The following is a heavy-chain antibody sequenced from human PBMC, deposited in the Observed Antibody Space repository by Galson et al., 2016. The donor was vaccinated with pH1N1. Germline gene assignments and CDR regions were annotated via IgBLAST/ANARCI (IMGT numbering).Heavy chain of an antibody. CDR3: AKEIQRGSYGMDV. Sequence: SLRLSCAASGFTFHDYTMHWVRQTPGKGLEWVSLVNWDGTSTYYADYVRGRFTVPRDNSKNSLYLQMNSLRSEDTALYYCAKEIQRGSYGMDVWGRGTTVTVSS. V-gene: IGHV3-43*01. J-gene: IGHJ6*02. D-gene: IGHD3-16*01. CDR1: GFTFHDYT. CDR2: VNWDGTST.